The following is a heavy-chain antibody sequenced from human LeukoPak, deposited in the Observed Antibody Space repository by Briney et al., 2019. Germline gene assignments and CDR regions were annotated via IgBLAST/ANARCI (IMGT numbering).Heavy chain of an antibody. CDR2: IYYSGST. D-gene: IGHD3-22*01. J-gene: IGHJ3*02. CDR1: GGSISSHY. CDR3: AREGRSSGYYYEAFDI. Sequence: SETLSLTCTVSGGSISSHYWSWIRQPPGKGLEWIGYIYYSGSTNYNPSLKSRVTISVDTSKNQFSLKLSPVTAADTAVYYCAREGRSSGYYYEAFDIWGQGTMVTVSS. V-gene: IGHV4-59*11.